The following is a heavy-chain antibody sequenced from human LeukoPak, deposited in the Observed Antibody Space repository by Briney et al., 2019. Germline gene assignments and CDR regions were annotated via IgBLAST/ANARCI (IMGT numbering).Heavy chain of an antibody. J-gene: IGHJ4*02. V-gene: IGHV3-23*01. Sequence: GGSLRLSCAASGFSFSNYAMSWVRQAPGKGLEWVSAIRGSGGSTYYADSVKGRFTISRDNSKNTLYLQMNSLRVEDTAVYYCARVLNYYDSSGYYFSYWGQGTLVTVSS. CDR2: IRGSGGST. D-gene: IGHD3-22*01. CDR1: GFSFSNYA. CDR3: ARVLNYYDSSGYYFSY.